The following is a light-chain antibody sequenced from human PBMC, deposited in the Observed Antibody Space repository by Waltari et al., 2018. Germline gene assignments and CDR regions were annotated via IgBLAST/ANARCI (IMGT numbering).Light chain of an antibody. CDR1: QSVRTY. J-gene: IGKJ4*01. CDR3: QERSNWPGGS. Sequence: EIVLTQSPATLSLSPGESATLSCRASQSVRTYLAWYQQKPGQAPRLLIYDASNRATGIPARFVGSGSGTDCTLTISSLEPEDFALYYCQERSNWPGGSFGGGTKVEIK. V-gene: IGKV3-11*01. CDR2: DAS.